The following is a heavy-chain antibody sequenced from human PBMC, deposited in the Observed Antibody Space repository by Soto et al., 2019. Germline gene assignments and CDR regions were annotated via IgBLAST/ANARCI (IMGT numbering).Heavy chain of an antibody. CDR1: GFTFNDYW. V-gene: IGHV3-74*01. CDR3: ARGLYHKYGQDY. CDR2: INGDGTTT. J-gene: IGHJ4*02. D-gene: IGHD4-17*01. Sequence: GGSLRLSCAASGFTFNDYWIHWVRQAPGKGLVWVSRINGDGTTTNYADSVRGRFAISRDNAQNTVHLQMNSLRADDTAVYYCARGLYHKYGQDYWGLGTLVTVSS.